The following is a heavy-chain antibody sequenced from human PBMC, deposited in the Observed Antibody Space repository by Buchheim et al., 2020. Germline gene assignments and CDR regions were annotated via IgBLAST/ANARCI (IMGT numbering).Heavy chain of an antibody. V-gene: IGHV3-33*01. D-gene: IGHD6-6*01. J-gene: IGHJ5*02. CDR1: GFTFSSYG. CDR2: IWYDGSNK. Sequence: QVQLVESGGGVVQPGRSLRLSCAASGFTFSSYGMHWVRQAPGKGLEWVAVIWYDGSNKYYADSVKGRFTISRDKSKNTLYLQMNSLRAEDTAVYYCARDRGVAARPRGWFDPWGQGTL. CDR3: ARDRGVAARPRGWFDP.